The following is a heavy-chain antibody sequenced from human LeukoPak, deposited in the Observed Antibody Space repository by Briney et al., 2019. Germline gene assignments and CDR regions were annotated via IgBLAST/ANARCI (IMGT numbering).Heavy chain of an antibody. CDR1: GGTFSSYA. CDR3: ARAFFYRLRQDNWFDP. Sequence: ASVKVSCKASGGTFSSYAISWVRQAPGQGLEWMGRIIPILGIANYAQKFQGRVTITADKSTSTAYMELSSLRSEDTAVYYCARAFFYRLRQDNWFDPWGQGTLVTVSS. J-gene: IGHJ5*02. V-gene: IGHV1-69*04. CDR2: IIPILGIA. D-gene: IGHD2-2*01.